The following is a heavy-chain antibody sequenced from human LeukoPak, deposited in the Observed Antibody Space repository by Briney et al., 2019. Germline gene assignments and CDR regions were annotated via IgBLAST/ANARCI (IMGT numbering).Heavy chain of an antibody. CDR3: ARASNTDIYRFGHYYYYMDI. CDR2: INHSGST. D-gene: IGHD3-16*01. V-gene: IGHV4-34*01. Sequence: KPSETLSLTCAVYGGSFSGYYWSWIRQPPGKGLEWIGEINHSGSTNYNPSLKSRVTMSLDTSKNQFSLKLSSVTAADTAVYYCARASNTDIYRFGHYYYYMDIWGKGATVTVSS. J-gene: IGHJ6*03. CDR1: GGSFSGYY.